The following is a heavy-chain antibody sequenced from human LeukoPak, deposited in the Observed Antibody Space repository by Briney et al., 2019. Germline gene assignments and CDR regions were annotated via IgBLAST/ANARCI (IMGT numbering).Heavy chain of an antibody. CDR2: ISSSSSYI. D-gene: IGHD3-22*01. V-gene: IGHV3-21*04. CDR1: GFTFSSYS. Sequence: GGSLRLSCAASGFTFSSYSMNWVRQAPGKGLEWVSSISSSSSYIYYADSVKGRFTISRDNSKNTLYLQMNSLRAEDTAVYYCAKTPDYYDSSGYPNWGQGTLVTVSS. CDR3: AKTPDYYDSSGYPN. J-gene: IGHJ4*02.